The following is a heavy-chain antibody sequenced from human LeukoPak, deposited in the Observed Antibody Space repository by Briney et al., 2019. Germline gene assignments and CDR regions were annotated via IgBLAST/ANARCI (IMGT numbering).Heavy chain of an antibody. CDR3: ARDGGPNSYYYYGMDV. CDR1: GFTVSNNY. J-gene: IGHJ6*02. CDR2: IYSDENT. V-gene: IGHV3-53*01. Sequence: PGGSLRLSCAASGFTVSNNYMSWVRQAPGKGLEWVSVIYSDENTFYADSVKGRFTISRDNSKNTLYLQMNNLRTEDTAVYFCARDGGPNSYYYYGMDVWGQGTTVTVSS. D-gene: IGHD1/OR15-1a*01.